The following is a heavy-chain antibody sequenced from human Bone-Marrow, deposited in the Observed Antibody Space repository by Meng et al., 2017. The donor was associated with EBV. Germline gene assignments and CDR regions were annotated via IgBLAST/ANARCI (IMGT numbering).Heavy chain of an antibody. CDR2: IPSDGNI. V-gene: IGHV3-30*03. CDR3: ARDLSGRFDP. CDR1: GFTFSGYG. D-gene: IGHD1-14*01. J-gene: IGHJ5*02. Sequence: QVWLGGSGGGLVQPGGSLTLSCAASGFTFSGYGMFWVRQAPGKGPEWVAIIPSDGNIYYADSVKGRFTISRDNSKNTLYLQMNSLRGEDTAVYYCARDLSGRFDPWGQGTLVTVSS.